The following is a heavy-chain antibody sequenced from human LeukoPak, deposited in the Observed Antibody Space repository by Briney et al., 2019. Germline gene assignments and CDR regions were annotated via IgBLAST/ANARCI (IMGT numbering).Heavy chain of an antibody. V-gene: IGHV4-31*03. CDR2: IYYSGST. CDR1: GGSISSGGYY. CDR3: ARGDHDYGDHGAFAFDI. J-gene: IGHJ3*02. Sequence: PSETLSLTCTVSGGSISSGGYYWSWIRQHPGKGLEWIGYIYYSGSTYYNPSLKSRVTISVDTSKNQFSLKLSSVTAADTAVYYCARGDHDYGDHGAFAFDIWGQGTMVTVSS. D-gene: IGHD4-17*01.